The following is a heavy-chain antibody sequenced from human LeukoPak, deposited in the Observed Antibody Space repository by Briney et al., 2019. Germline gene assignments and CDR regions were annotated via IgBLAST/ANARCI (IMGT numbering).Heavy chain of an antibody. CDR3: ARDPPAVSINTYA. J-gene: IGHJ4*02. D-gene: IGHD2-8*01. Sequence: GGSLRLSCAASGFTVGNNYMNWVRQAPGKGLEWVSLIFSHVETPYADSVKGTFTISRDNSKNTLYLQMNGLRVEDTAVYYCARDPPAVSINTYAWGQGTLVTVSS. CDR1: GFTVGNNY. CDR2: IFSHVET. V-gene: IGHV3-66*01.